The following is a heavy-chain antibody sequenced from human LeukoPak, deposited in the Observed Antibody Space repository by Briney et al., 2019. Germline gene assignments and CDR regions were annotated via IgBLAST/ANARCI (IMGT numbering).Heavy chain of an antibody. CDR1: GGSLSGSN. J-gene: IGHJ4*02. CDR3: VRAYDY. CDR2: IYNSGST. Sequence: TSETLSLTCAVYGGSLSGSNWSWIRRPPGRGLEWIGEIYNSGSTIYNPSLKGRVTISVDTSKNQLSLNLNSVTAADTAVYYCVRAYDYWGQGTLVTVSS. V-gene: IGHV4-34*01.